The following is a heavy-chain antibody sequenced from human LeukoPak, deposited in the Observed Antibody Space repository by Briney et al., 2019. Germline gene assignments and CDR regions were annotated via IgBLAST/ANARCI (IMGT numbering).Heavy chain of an antibody. CDR1: GYTFTRYA. J-gene: IGHJ4*02. V-gene: IGHV1-18*01. CDR2: ISAYNGNT. CDR3: ATGGFIAARPGPFDY. D-gene: IGHD6-6*01. Sequence: ASVKVSCKASGYTFTRYAMNWVRQAPGQGLEWMGWISAYNGNTNYAQKFQGRVTMTEDTSTDTAYMELSSLRSEDTAVYYCATGGFIAARPGPFDYWGQGTLVTVSS.